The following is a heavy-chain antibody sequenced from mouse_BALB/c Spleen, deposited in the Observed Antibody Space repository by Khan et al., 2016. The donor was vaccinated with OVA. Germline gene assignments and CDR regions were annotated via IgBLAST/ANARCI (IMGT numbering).Heavy chain of an antibody. CDR2: IWSDGNT. D-gene: IGHD2-2*01. V-gene: IGHV2-3*01. CDR3: AIIFYGYDWFAY. J-gene: IGHJ3*01. Sequence: VQLVESGPGLVAPSQSLSITCTVSGSSSTSYGVSWARQTPGKGLEWLGVIWSDGNTNYHSSLKSRLIITKDNSKSQVLLKLNSLQTDDTATYYCAIIFYGYDWFAYWGQGTLVTVYA. CDR1: GSSSTSYG.